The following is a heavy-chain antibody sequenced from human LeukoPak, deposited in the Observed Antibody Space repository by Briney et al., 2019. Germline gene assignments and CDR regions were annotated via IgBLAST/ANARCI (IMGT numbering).Heavy chain of an antibody. CDR1: GGSFSGYY. CDR3: ARDYGDYGGYYFDY. D-gene: IGHD4-17*01. CDR2: INHSGST. J-gene: IGHJ4*02. Sequence: SETLSLTCAVYGGSFSGYYWSWIRQPPGKGLEWIGEINHSGSTNYNPSLKSRVTISVDTSKNQFSLKLSSVTAADTAVYYCARDYGDYGGYYFDYWGQGTLVTVSS. V-gene: IGHV4-34*01.